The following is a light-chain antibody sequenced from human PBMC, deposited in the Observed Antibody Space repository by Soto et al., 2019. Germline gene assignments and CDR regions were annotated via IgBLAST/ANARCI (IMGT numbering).Light chain of an antibody. V-gene: IGLV2-8*01. CDR2: EVN. CDR3: SSYAGSNNNV. Sequence: QSALTQPPSASGSPGQSVTISCTGTSSDVGGYNYVSWYQQHPGKAPKIMIYEVNKRPSGVPYRFSGSKSGNTASLTVSGVQAQDEAAYYCSSYAGSNNNVFGTGTKLTVL. CDR1: SSDVGGYNY. J-gene: IGLJ1*01.